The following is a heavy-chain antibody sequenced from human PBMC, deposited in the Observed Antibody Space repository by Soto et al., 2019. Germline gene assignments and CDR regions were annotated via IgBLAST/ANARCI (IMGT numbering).Heavy chain of an antibody. D-gene: IGHD6-6*01. Sequence: QVQVVESGGGVVQPGRSLRLSCAASGFTLSGYGMHWVRQAPGKGLEWVAVISYDGRNQYYADSVKGRFTVSRDNSKSTLYLQMDSLGVEVSAVYYCAKGGSSSARYFDYWGQGTLVTVSS. CDR2: ISYDGRNQ. CDR3: AKGGSSSARYFDY. V-gene: IGHV3-30*18. CDR1: GFTLSGYG. J-gene: IGHJ4*02.